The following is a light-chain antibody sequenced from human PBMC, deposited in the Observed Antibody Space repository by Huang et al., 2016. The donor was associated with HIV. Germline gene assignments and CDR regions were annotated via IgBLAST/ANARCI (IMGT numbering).Light chain of an antibody. Sequence: EVVLTQSPATLSLSPGERATLSCGASQSVGSYLAWYQHKPGQAPRLLMYDAYSRAPGIPDRFSGSGSGTDFTLTISSLEPEDFAVYYCQQRTNWPLSLTFGGGTKVEIK. CDR1: QSVGSY. CDR3: QQRTNWPLSLT. V-gene: IGKV3-11*01. J-gene: IGKJ4*01. CDR2: DAY.